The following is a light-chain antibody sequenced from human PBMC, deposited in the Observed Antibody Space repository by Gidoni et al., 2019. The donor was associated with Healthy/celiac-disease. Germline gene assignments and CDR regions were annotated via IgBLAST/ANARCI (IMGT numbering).Light chain of an antibody. CDR1: QSVSIN. CDR2: GAS. V-gene: IGKV3-15*01. J-gene: IGKJ4*01. Sequence: EIVMTQSPATLSVSPGERATLSYRASQSVSINLAWYQQKPGQAPRLLIYGASTRATGIPARFSGSGSGTEFTLTISSLQSEDFAVYYCQQYNNWPLTFGGGTKVEIK. CDR3: QQYNNWPLT.